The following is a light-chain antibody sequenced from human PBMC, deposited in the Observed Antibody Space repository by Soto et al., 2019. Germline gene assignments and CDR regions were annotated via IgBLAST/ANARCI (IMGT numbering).Light chain of an antibody. V-gene: IGKV1-39*01. J-gene: IGKJ2*01. Sequence: DIPMTQSPSSLSASVGDIVTITCRASQSISSYLNWYQQKPGRAPKLLIYAASSLQSGVPSRFSGSGSGTHFTLTISRLQHEEFASCYCQQSYSTAPGSLGQGTKLEIK. CDR2: AAS. CDR3: QQSYSTAPGS. CDR1: QSISSY.